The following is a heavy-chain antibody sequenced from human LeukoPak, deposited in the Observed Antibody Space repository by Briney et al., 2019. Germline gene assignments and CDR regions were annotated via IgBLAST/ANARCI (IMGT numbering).Heavy chain of an antibody. CDR1: EFTFSSYA. V-gene: IGHV3-64*01. CDR3: ARGRYYDSSGYYDFDY. J-gene: IGHJ4*02. D-gene: IGHD3-22*01. CDR2: ISSNGGST. Sequence: GGSLRLSCAASEFTFSSYAMHWVRQAPGKGLEYVSTISSNGGSTYYANSVKGRFTISRDNSKNTLYLQMGSLRAEDMAVYYCARGRYYDSSGYYDFDYWGQGTLVTVSS.